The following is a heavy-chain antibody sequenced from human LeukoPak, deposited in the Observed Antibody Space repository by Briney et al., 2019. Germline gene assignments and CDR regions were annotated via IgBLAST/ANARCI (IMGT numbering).Heavy chain of an antibody. CDR3: ARVNSGYDYFPFDY. CDR2: IYYSGST. V-gene: IGHV4-59*01. D-gene: IGHD5-12*01. Sequence: SETLSLTCTVSGGSISNYYWSWIRQPPGKGLEGMGYIYYSGSTNYNTSLKNGVTITVNTTKNQYSLKLSSVAAADTAVYCCARVNSGYDYFPFDYWGQGTQVTVSS. CDR1: GGSISNYY. J-gene: IGHJ4*02.